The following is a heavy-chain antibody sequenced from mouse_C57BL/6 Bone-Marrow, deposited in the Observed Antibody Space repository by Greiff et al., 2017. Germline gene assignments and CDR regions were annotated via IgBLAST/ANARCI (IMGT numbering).Heavy chain of an antibody. J-gene: IGHJ4*01. V-gene: IGHV1-39*01. Sequence: HLVESGPELVKPGASVKISCKASGYSFTDYNMNWVKQSNGKSLEWIGVINPNYGTTSYNQKFKGKATLTVDQSSSTAYMQLNSLTSEDSAVYYCARCYNYDYAMDYWGQGTSVTVSS. CDR1: GYSFTDYN. CDR3: ARCYNYDYAMDY. D-gene: IGHD2-12*01. CDR2: INPNYGTT.